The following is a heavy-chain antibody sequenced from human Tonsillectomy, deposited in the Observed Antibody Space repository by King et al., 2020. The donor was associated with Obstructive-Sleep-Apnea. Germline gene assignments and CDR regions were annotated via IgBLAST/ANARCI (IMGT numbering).Heavy chain of an antibody. Sequence: QLQLQESGPGLVKPSETLTLTCSVSGGSLSSTSYFWGWIRQPPGKGLEWIGSVSYSGSTYSKPSLQSRVTISVDTSKNQFSLRVTSATAADTAVYYCARFPHWFGEPEGEHWGQGTLVSVSS. CDR2: VSYSGST. V-gene: IGHV4-39*01. D-gene: IGHD3-10*01. CDR3: ARFPHWFGEPEGEH. CDR1: GGSLSSTSYF. J-gene: IGHJ1*01.